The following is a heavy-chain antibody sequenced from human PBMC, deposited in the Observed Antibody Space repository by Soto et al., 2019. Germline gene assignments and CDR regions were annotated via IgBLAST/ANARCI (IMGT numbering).Heavy chain of an antibody. V-gene: IGHV3-21*04. CDR3: AKESALIVSYGSARYCYVLAF. Sequence: GGYLRVSYAASGLTFRSFTMNWVRQAPGKGLEWVSTISSNSAYIYYTDALRGRFTISRDNAKNSLHLQMNSLRAEDTALYYCAKESALIVSYGSARYCYVLAFWGQGTTVT. J-gene: IGHJ6*02. CDR2: ISSNSAYI. D-gene: IGHD2-21*01. CDR1: GLTFRSFT.